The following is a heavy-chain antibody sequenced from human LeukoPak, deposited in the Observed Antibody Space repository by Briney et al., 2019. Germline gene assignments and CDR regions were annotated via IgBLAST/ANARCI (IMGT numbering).Heavy chain of an antibody. CDR1: GYTFTSYY. D-gene: IGHD2-2*01. Sequence: ASVTVSCKASGYTFTSYYMHWVRQAPGQGLEWMGIINPSGGSTSYAQKFQGRVTMTRDTSTSTVYMELSSLRSEDTAVYYCARETSQEYYFDYWGQGTLATVSS. CDR2: INPSGGST. J-gene: IGHJ4*02. V-gene: IGHV1-46*01. CDR3: ARETSQEYYFDY.